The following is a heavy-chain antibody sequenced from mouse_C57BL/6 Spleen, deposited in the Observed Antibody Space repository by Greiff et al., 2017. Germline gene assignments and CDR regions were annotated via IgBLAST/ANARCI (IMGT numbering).Heavy chain of an antibody. Sequence: QVQLQQSGPELVKPGASVKISCKASGYAFSSSWMNWVKQRPGKGLEWIGRIYPGDGDTNYNGKFKGKATLTADKSSSTAYMQLSSLTSEDSAVYFCAAVYYSNFAYWGKGTLVTVSA. J-gene: IGHJ3*01. CDR2: IYPGDGDT. V-gene: IGHV1-82*01. CDR1: GYAFSSSW. CDR3: AAVYYSNFAY. D-gene: IGHD2-5*01.